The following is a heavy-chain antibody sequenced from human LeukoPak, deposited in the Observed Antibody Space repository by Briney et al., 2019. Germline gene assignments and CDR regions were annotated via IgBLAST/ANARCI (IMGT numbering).Heavy chain of an antibody. J-gene: IGHJ4*02. V-gene: IGHV3-7*01. CDR1: GFTFSSYW. D-gene: IGHD2-15*01. CDR2: IKGDGSEK. Sequence: GGSLRLSCAASGFTFSSYWMTWVRQAPGKGLEWVGNIKGDGSEKYYVDSVKGRFTISRDNAKNSLYLQMNSLRAEDTAVYYCARAPVTSCRGAFCYPFDIWGQGTLVTVSS. CDR3: ARAPVTSCRGAFCYPFDI.